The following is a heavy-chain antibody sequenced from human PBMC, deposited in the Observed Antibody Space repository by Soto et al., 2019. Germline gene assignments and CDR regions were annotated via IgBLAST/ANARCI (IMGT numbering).Heavy chain of an antibody. J-gene: IGHJ4*02. D-gene: IGHD3-22*01. CDR3: ARVWYYDGSGYYACDY. CDR1: GDGFSNYG. Sequence: QVQLVQSGAEVKKPGAAVRVSGKASGDGFSNYGCSWVRQAPGQGLEWMGWISAYDGQSNYTKKFQGRVNMTTETSSSTAYRELRSLRSDDTAVYYCARVWYYDGSGYYACDYWGLGTLVTVSS. CDR2: ISAYDGQS. V-gene: IGHV1-18*01.